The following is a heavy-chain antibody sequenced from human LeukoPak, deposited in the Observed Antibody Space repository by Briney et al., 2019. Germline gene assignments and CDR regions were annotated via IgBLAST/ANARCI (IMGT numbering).Heavy chain of an antibody. CDR2: ISYDGSNK. V-gene: IGHV3-30-3*01. CDR1: GFTFSSYA. D-gene: IGHD4-17*01. Sequence: GGSLRLSCAASGFTFSSYAMHWVRQAPGKGLEWVAVISYDGSNKYYADSVKGRFTISRDNAKNSLYLQMNSLRAEDTAVYYCARDKHHPTVTSSRGTKGVFDYWGQGTLVTVSS. J-gene: IGHJ4*02. CDR3: ARDKHHPTVTSSRGTKGVFDY.